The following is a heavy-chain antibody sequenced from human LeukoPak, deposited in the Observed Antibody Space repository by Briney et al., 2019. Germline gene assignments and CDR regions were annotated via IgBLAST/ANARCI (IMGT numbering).Heavy chain of an antibody. CDR1: GFTFSSSA. CDR2: ISNNGGYT. V-gene: IGHV3-23*01. J-gene: IGHJ4*02. CDR3: AEAVAYGHFDY. Sequence: GGSLRLSCAASGFTFSSSAMSWVRQAPGKGLEWVSAISNNGGYTYYADSVQGRFTISRDNSKSTLCLQMNSLRAEDTAVYYCAEAVAYGHFDYWGQGTLVTVSS. D-gene: IGHD2-21*01.